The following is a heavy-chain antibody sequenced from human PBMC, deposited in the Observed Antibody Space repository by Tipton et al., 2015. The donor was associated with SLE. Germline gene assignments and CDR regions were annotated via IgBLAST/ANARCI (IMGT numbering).Heavy chain of an antibody. D-gene: IGHD4-17*01. CDR1: GFTFSSYG. CDR2: IRYDGSNK. Sequence: SLRLSCAASGFTFSSYGMHWVRQAPGKGLEWVAFIRYDGSNKYYADSVKGRFTISRDNSKNTLYLQMNSLRAEDTAVYYCAKPRGGGYGDYSTRGGDAFDIWGQGTMVTVSS. J-gene: IGHJ3*02. V-gene: IGHV3-30*02. CDR3: AKPRGGGYGDYSTRGGDAFDI.